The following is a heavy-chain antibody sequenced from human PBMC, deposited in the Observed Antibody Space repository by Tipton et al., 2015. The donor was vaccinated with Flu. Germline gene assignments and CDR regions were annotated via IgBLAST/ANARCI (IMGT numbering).Heavy chain of an antibody. CDR2: MSFDGNNK. D-gene: IGHD1-26*01. CDR1: GFSFSYYG. J-gene: IGHJ4*02. V-gene: IGHV3-30*18. Sequence: QLVQSGGGVVQPGRSLRLSCAASGFSFSYYGVHWVRQAPGKGLEWVALMSFDGNNKYYVDSVKGRFTISRDNSKSTLYLQMNSLKPEDTAVYYCAKQVGAAVHLDHWGQGTLVTVSS. CDR3: AKQVGAAVHLDH.